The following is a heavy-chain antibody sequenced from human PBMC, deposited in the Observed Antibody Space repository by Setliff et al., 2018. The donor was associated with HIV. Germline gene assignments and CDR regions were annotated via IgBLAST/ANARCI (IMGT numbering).Heavy chain of an antibody. Sequence: PGGSLRLSCAASGFTFSNYAMSWVRQAPGKGLEWVSHISGSGRSTYYADSVKGRFTISRDNAKNSLYLQMNSLRAEDTAVYYCAREVVGATERYYFDYWGQGTLVTVSS. CDR3: AREVVGATERYYFDY. CDR2: ISGSGRST. J-gene: IGHJ4*02. V-gene: IGHV3-23*01. D-gene: IGHD1-26*01. CDR1: GFTFSNYA.